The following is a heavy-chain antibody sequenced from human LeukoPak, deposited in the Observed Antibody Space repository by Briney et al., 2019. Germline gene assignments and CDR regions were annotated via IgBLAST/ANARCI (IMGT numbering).Heavy chain of an antibody. CDR2: ISGSGGNT. CDR1: GFTFSSYA. CDR3: AKDNSGSYY. D-gene: IGHD1-26*01. J-gene: IGHJ4*02. V-gene: IGHV3-23*01. Sequence: SGGSLRLSCAASGFTFSSYAMSWVRQAPGKGLEWVSAISGSGGNTYFADSVKGRFTISRDNSKNTLYLQMSSLRAEDTAVYYCAKDNSGSYYWGQGTLVTVSS.